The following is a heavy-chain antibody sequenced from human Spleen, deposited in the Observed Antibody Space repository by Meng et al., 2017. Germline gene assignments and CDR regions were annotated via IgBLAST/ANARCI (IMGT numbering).Heavy chain of an antibody. V-gene: IGHV1-46*01. CDR3: ARDQTGATLFDY. J-gene: IGHJ4*02. Sequence: QLQLVQSGAEVKKPGSSVKVSCKASGYTFTNYYIPWVRQAPGQGLEWMGMINPSGGFTTYAHKFQGRVTMTRDTSTSTVSMELSSLRSEDTAVYYCARDQTGATLFDYWGQGTLVTVSS. CDR1: GYTFTNYY. CDR2: INPSGGFT. D-gene: IGHD1-1*01.